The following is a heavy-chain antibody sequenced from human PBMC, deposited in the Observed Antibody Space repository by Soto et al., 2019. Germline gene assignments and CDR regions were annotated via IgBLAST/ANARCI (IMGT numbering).Heavy chain of an antibody. J-gene: IGHJ5*02. Sequence: HPGGSLRLFCAASGFTFSSYAMSWVRQAPGKGLEWVSAISGSGGSTYYADSVKGRFTISRDNSKNTLYLQMNSLRAEDTAVYYCAKDLYYSNYGWFDPWGQGTLVTVSS. CDR1: GFTFSSYA. CDR2: ISGSGGST. V-gene: IGHV3-23*01. CDR3: AKDLYYSNYGWFDP. D-gene: IGHD4-4*01.